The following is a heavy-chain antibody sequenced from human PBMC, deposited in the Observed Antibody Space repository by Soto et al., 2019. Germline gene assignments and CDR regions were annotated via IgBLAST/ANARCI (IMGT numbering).Heavy chain of an antibody. CDR1: GYTFSNYG. J-gene: IGHJ5*02. Sequence: QVPLVQSGGEVKRPGASVKVSCKTSGYTFSNYGITWVRQAPGQPLEWLGWISLYSDGTNYAQKFQGRVAMTTDTSTTTAYMVLRSLRSDDTAVYYCARVVPGAEAWFGPWGQGTLVTVSS. V-gene: IGHV1-18*01. CDR3: ARVVPGAEAWFGP. CDR2: ISLYSDGT. D-gene: IGHD2-2*01.